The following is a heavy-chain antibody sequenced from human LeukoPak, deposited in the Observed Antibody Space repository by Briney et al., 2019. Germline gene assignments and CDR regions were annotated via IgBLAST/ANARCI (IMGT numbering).Heavy chain of an antibody. CDR2: ISYDGSNK. CDR1: GFTFSSYG. D-gene: IGHD3-10*01. CDR3: AKALYRGPTSPYDY. Sequence: GRSLRLSCAASGFTFSSYGMHWVRQAPGKGLEWVAVISYDGSNKYYADSVKGRFTISRDNPKNTLYLQMNSLRAEDTAVYYCAKALYRGPTSPYDYWGQGTLVTVSS. V-gene: IGHV3-30*18. J-gene: IGHJ4*02.